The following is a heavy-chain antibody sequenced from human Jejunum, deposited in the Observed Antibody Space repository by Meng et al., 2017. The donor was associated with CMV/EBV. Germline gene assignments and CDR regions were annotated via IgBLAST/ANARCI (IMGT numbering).Heavy chain of an antibody. J-gene: IGHJ4*02. V-gene: IGHV3-21*01. D-gene: IGHD6-13*01. CDR1: GFTFSGDS. CDR2: ISSTSGHI. CDR3: AKSVMAADGTRGFDY. Sequence: GFTFSGDSRNWVRKAPGKGMEWGSSISSTSGHIFYAESMKGRFTISRDNAKNSLFLQMNSLRAEDTAVYYCAKSVMAADGTRGFDYWGQGTLVTVSS.